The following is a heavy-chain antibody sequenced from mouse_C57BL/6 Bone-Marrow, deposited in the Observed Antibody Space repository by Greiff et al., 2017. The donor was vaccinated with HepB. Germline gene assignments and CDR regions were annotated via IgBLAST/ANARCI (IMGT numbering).Heavy chain of an antibody. D-gene: IGHD1-1*01. J-gene: IGHJ1*03. Sequence: VQLQQSGPELVKPGASVKISCKASGYTFTDYYMNWVKQSHGKSLEWIGDINPNNGGTSYNQKFKSKATLTVDKSSSTAYMELRSLTSEDSAVYYCARAPSYYDGSCGDWYFDVWGTGTTVTVSS. CDR2: INPNNGGT. V-gene: IGHV1-26*01. CDR1: GYTFTDYY. CDR3: ARAPSYYDGSCGDWYFDV.